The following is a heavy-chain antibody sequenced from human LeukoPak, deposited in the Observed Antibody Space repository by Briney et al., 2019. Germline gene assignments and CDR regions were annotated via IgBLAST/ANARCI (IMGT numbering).Heavy chain of an antibody. CDR2: INTNTGNP. CDR1: GYTFTSYA. V-gene: IGHV7-4-1*02. D-gene: IGHD3-3*01. Sequence: EASVTVSCKASGYTFTSYAMNWVRQAPGQGLEWMGWINTNTGNPTYAQGFTGRFVFSLDTSVSTAYLQISSLKAEDTAVYYCARDLSGAIITIFGGPNWFDPWGQGTLVTVSS. CDR3: ARDLSGAIITIFGGPNWFDP. J-gene: IGHJ5*02.